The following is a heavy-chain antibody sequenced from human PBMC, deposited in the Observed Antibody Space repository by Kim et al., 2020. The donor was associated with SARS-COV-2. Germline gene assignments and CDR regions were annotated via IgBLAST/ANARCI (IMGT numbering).Heavy chain of an antibody. CDR3: ARVGPFNPQPYKWYFDL. D-gene: IGHD1-20*01. CDR1: GGSFSGYY. CDR2: INHSGST. V-gene: IGHV4-34*01. J-gene: IGHJ2*01. Sequence: SETLSLTCAVYGGSFSGYYWSWIRQPPGKGLEWIGEINHSGSTNYNPSLKSRVTISVDTSKNQFSLKLSSVTAADTAVYYCARVGPFNPQPYKWYFDLWGRGTLVTVSS.